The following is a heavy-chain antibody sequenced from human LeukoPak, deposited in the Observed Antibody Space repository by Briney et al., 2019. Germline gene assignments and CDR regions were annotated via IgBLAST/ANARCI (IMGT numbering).Heavy chain of an antibody. J-gene: IGHJ4*02. CDR3: ARQEGASIFGGNDY. D-gene: IGHD3-3*01. CDR1: GYSISSGYY. V-gene: IGHV4-38-2*01. Sequence: SETLSLTCAVSGYSISSGYYWGWIRQPPGKGLEWIGYIYHSESTYYNPSLKSRVTISVDTSKNQFSLKLSSVTAADTAVYYCARQEGASIFGGNDYWGQGTLVTVSS. CDR2: IYHSEST.